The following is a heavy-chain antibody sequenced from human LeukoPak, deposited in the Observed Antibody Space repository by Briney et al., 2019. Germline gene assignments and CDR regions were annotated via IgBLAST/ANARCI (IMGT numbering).Heavy chain of an antibody. J-gene: IGHJ5*02. CDR3: VSGPITMIRGVIIEGFDP. CDR1: GYTLTEIS. D-gene: IGHD3-10*01. Sequence: APVKVSCKVSGYTLTEISMHWVRQAPGKGLEWKGGLDPEEGETIYAQKFQGRVTMTEDTSTDTAYMELSSLRSEDTAVFYCVSGPITMIRGVIIEGFDPWGQGTLVTVSS. V-gene: IGHV1-24*01. CDR2: LDPEEGET.